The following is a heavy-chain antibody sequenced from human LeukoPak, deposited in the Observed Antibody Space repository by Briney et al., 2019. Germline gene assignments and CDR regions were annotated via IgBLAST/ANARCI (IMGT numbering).Heavy chain of an antibody. Sequence: SETLSLTCAVYGASFSGYYWGWIRQPPGKGMGWLGEIKHSGSTNYNPSLKSRVTISVDTSKNQFSLKLSSVTAADTAVYYCARYGSGISFAFDIWGQGTMVTVSS. CDR3: ARYGSGISFAFDI. D-gene: IGHD3-10*01. J-gene: IGHJ3*02. CDR2: IKHSGST. V-gene: IGHV4-34*01. CDR1: GASFSGYY.